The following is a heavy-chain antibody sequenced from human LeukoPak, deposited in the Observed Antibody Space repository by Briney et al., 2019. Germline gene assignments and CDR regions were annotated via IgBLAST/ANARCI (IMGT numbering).Heavy chain of an antibody. D-gene: IGHD3-10*01. CDR2: ISYDGKNE. Sequence: GGSLRLSCAASGFTFSNFGMHWVRQAPGKGLEWVAVISYDGKNEYYTDSVKGRFTISRDNAKNSLYLQMNSLRAEDTAVYYCARKGLLWFGELLFPYYFDYWGQGTLVTVSS. J-gene: IGHJ4*02. V-gene: IGHV3-30*03. CDR1: GFTFSNFG. CDR3: ARKGLLWFGELLFPYYFDY.